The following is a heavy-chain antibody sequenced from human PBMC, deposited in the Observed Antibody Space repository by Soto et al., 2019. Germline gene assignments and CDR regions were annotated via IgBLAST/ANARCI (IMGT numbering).Heavy chain of an antibody. CDR1: GFSLSTSGVG. CDR2: IYWDDDK. V-gene: IGHV2-5*02. J-gene: IGHJ5*02. D-gene: IGHD2-15*01. CDR3: AHRRLRGFCSGGSCYSLFSP. Sequence: QSGPTLVNPTQTLTLTCTFSGFSLSTSGVGVGWIRQPPGKALEWLALIYWDDDKRYSPSLKSRLTITKDTSKNQVVLTMTNMDPVDTATYYCAHRRLRGFCSGGSCYSLFSPWGQGTLVTVS.